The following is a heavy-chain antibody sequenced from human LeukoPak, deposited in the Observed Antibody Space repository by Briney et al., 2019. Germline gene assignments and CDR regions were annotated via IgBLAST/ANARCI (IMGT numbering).Heavy chain of an antibody. CDR1: GFTFSSYE. J-gene: IGHJ4*02. CDR2: ISSNGRTT. V-gene: IGHV3-48*03. CDR3: AREPRSPYYFAY. Sequence: PGGSLRLSCVASGFTFSSYEMNWVRQAPGKGLEWISYISSNGRTTYYTDSVKGRFTISRDNAKNSLYLQMSSLRAEDTAIYYCAREPRSPYYFAYWGQSTRLTVSS.